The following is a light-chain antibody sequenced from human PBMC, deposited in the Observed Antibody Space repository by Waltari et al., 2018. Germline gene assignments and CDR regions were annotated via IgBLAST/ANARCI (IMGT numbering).Light chain of an antibody. CDR3: QSYDSTLGGWGV. J-gene: IGLJ2*01. CDR2: NNK. CDR1: SFNIGTSYD. V-gene: IGLV1-40*01. Sequence: QSVLTQPPSVSGAPGQRVTISCTGSSFNIGTSYDVHWYQQLPGAAPTLLIYNNKIRPSGVPDRFLGSTSGTSASLTITGLQPEDEADYYCQSYDSTLGGWGVFGGGTKLTVL.